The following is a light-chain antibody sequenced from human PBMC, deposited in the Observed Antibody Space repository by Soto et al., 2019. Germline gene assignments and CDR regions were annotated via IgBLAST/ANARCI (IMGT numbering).Light chain of an antibody. J-gene: IGLJ1*01. CDR2: EVS. CDR1: SSDVGGYNY. CDR3: SSYASSSTHV. V-gene: IGLV2-8*01. Sequence: QSVLTQPPSASGSPGQSVTISCTETSSDVGGYNYVSWYQQHPGKAPKLMIYEVSKRPSGVPDRFSGSKSGNTASLTVSGLQAEDEADYYCSSYASSSTHVFGTGTKVTVL.